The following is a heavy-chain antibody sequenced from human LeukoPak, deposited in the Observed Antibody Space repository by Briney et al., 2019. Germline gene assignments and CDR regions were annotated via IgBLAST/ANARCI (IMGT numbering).Heavy chain of an antibody. J-gene: IGHJ2*01. CDR2: VNQDGSDK. Sequence: GGSLRRSCAASGFTFSNYCMGWVRQAPGRGLEWVGNVNQDGSDKYYVDSVKGRFTISRDNAKNSLYLQMNSLRVEDTAVYYCVRDYRYFDLWGRGTLVTVSS. CDR3: VRDYRYFDL. CDR1: GFTFSNYC. D-gene: IGHD2-2*02. V-gene: IGHV3-7*03.